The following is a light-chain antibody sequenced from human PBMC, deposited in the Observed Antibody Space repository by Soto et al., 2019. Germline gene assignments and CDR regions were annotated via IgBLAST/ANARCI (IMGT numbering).Light chain of an antibody. CDR3: SSYTSGSNV. J-gene: IGLJ1*01. Sequence: QSVLTQPASVSGSPGQSITISCTGTSSDVGGYNYVSWYQQHPGKAPKLMIYDVSNRPSGVSNRFSGSKSGNTASLTISGLQAEDEADYYCSSYTSGSNVFGTGTKVTVL. CDR2: DVS. CDR1: SSDVGGYNY. V-gene: IGLV2-14*01.